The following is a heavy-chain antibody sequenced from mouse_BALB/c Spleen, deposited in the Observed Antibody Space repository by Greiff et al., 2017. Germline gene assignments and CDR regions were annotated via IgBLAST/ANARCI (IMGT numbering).Heavy chain of an antibody. CDR1: GFTFSSFG. J-gene: IGHJ2*01. CDR2: ISSGSSTI. CDR3: ARSLTGNYFDY. Sequence: EVQRVESGGGLVQPGGSRKLSCAASGFTFSSFGMHWVRQAPEKGLEWVAYISSGSSTIYYADTVKGRFTISRDNPKNTLFLQMTSLRSEDTAMYYCARSLTGNYFDYWGQGTTLTVSS. V-gene: IGHV5-17*02. D-gene: IGHD4-1*01.